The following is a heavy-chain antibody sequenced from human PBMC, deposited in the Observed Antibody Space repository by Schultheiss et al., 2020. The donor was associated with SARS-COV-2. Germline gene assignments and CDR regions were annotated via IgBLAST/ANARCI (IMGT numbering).Heavy chain of an antibody. V-gene: IGHV3-9*01. D-gene: IGHD3-22*01. CDR3: AKGLGDSSGYYFPDYYYGMDV. CDR2: ISWNSGSI. CDR1: GFTFSSYG. Sequence: GGSLRLSCAASGFTFSSYGMHWVRQAPGKGLEWVSGISWNSGSIGYVDSVKGRFTISRDNAKNSLYLQMNSLRAEDTAVYYCAKGLGDSSGYYFPDYYYGMDVWGQGTTVTVSS. J-gene: IGHJ6*02.